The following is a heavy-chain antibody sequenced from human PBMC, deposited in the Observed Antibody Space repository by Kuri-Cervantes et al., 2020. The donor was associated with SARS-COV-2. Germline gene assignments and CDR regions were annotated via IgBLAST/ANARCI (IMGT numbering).Heavy chain of an antibody. CDR2: IITAFGTA. J-gene: IGHJ4*02. V-gene: IGHV1-69*06. CDR3: ARLSGLSTVTTSRPY. CDR1: GGTFDSYT. Sequence: SVKVSCKASGGTFDSYTISWVRQTPGQGLEWMGGIITAFGTANYAQKFQDRVTLIADKSTSTVFMELSRLRSEDTAVYYCARLSGLSTVTTSRPYWGQGTLVTVSS. D-gene: IGHD4-17*01.